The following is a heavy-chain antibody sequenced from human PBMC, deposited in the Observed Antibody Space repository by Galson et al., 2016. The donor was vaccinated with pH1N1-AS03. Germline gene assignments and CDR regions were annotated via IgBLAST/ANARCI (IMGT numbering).Heavy chain of an antibody. CDR3: ARSGSGSFYEGDF. CDR1: GYTFTNYG. J-gene: IGHJ2*01. Sequence: SVKVSCKASGYTFTNYGISWVRQAPGQGLEYMGWIGTYTIYAQKLQGRVTMTTDTSTSTAYMELRSLRSDDTAVYYCARSGSGSFYEGDFWGRGIRVTVSS. CDR2: IGTYT. V-gene: IGHV1-18*01. D-gene: IGHD3-10*01.